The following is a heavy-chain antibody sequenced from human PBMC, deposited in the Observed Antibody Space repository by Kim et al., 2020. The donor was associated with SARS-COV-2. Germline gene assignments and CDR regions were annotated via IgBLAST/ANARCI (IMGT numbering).Heavy chain of an antibody. CDR3: ARGRERCSRISCHSGWF. Sequence: GGSLRLSCAASGVTFSSYSMNWVRQAPGKGLEWVALISSSSAYKYYGDSMKGRFTISRDNAQNSVYLQMNSLRADDTAVYYCARGRERCSRISCHSGWF. D-gene: IGHD2-2*01. CDR2: ISSSSAYK. J-gene: IGHJ5*01. CDR1: GVTFSSYS. V-gene: IGHV3-21*01.